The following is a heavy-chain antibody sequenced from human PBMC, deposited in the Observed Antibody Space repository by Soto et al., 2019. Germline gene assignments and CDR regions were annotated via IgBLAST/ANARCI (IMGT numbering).Heavy chain of an antibody. CDR3: ARLPSRHLVDY. V-gene: IGHV4-39*01. CDR2: MFYGVGT. Sequence: SETLSLTCTVSGSSINSSGYYWGWIRQPPGKGLEWIGSMFYGVGTYYNPSLKSRVTVSVDTSKNQFSLNLRSVTAADTAVYYCARLPSRHLVDYWGQGTLVTVSS. D-gene: IGHD3-3*02. CDR1: GSSINSSGYY. J-gene: IGHJ4*02.